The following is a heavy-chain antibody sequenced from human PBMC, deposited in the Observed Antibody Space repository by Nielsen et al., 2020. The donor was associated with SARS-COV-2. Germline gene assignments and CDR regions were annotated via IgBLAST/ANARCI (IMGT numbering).Heavy chain of an antibody. J-gene: IGHJ4*02. CDR1: GFTFSSYA. D-gene: IGHD7-27*01. Sequence: GESLKISCAASGFTFSSYAMHWVRQAPGKGLESVSAISSNGGSTYYADSVKGRFTISRDNSKNTLYLQMNSLRAEDTAVYYCARNPGAGFDYWGQGTLVTVSS. V-gene: IGHV3-64*04. CDR3: ARNPGAGFDY. CDR2: ISSNGGST.